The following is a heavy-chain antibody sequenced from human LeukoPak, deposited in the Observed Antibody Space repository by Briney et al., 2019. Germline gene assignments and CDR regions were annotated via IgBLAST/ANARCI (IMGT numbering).Heavy chain of an antibody. CDR1: GFTFSSYD. CDR2: IDTAGGT. V-gene: IGHV3-13*04. CDR3: TRRMRGLGSYSDAFDI. D-gene: IGHD3-10*01. Sequence: PGGSLRLSCAASGFTFSSYDMHWVRQGPGKGLEWVSGIDTAGGTYYAGSVKGRFTISRENAKNSFYLQMNCLRAGDTAVYFCTRRMRGLGSYSDAFDIWGQGTMVTVSS. J-gene: IGHJ3*02.